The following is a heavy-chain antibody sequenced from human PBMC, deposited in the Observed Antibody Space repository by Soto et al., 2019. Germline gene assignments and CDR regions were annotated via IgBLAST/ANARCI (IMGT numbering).Heavy chain of an antibody. J-gene: IGHJ4*02. CDR1: GGSFSLYY. Sequence: QVQLQQWGAGLLKPSETLSLTCVVYGGSFSLYYWSWLRQPPGKGLEWIGEINDSGSTNYNPSLTRRVTISIDPSKNQFYLKLRSVTAADTAVYFCARGFSHWGQGTLVTVSS. CDR3: ARGFSH. V-gene: IGHV4-34*01. CDR2: INDSGST.